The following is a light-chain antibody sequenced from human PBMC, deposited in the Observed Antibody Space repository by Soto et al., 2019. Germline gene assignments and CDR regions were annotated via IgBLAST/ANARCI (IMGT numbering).Light chain of an antibody. CDR1: SSNIGTYT. CDR3: AAWDASLNGVI. Sequence: QSVLTQPPSASGTPGQRVTLSCSGSSSNIGTYTVNWYQQVPGTAPKLLIDSNNQRPSGVPDRFSGSKSGTSASLAISGLPSEDEDDYECAAWDASLNGVIFGGGTKLTVL. V-gene: IGLV1-44*01. J-gene: IGLJ2*01. CDR2: SNN.